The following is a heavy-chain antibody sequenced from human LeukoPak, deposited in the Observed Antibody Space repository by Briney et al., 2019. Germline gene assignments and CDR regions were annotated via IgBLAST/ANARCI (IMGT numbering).Heavy chain of an antibody. Sequence: PSETLSLTCTVSGGSISSSSYYWGWIRQPPGKGLEWIGSIYYSGSTYYNPSLKSRVTISVDTSKNQFSLKLSSVTAADTAVYYCARSPYGSGSYPNPDSWGQGTLVTVSS. D-gene: IGHD3-10*01. CDR1: GGSISSSSYY. CDR3: ARSPYGSGSYPNPDS. V-gene: IGHV4-39*01. CDR2: IYYSGST. J-gene: IGHJ4*02.